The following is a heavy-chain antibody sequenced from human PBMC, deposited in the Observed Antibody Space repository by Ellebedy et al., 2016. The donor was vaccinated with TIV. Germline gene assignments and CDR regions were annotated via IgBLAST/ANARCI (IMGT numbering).Heavy chain of an antibody. V-gene: IGHV3-48*04. J-gene: IGHJ4*02. CDR1: GFTFCNSS. CDR3: ARVLSGSERDY. CDR2: FSSSSYMM. Sequence: GESLKISCAASGFTFCNSSMNWVRQVPGKGLEWVSYFSSSSYMMYYADSVKGRFTISRDDAKNSLYLQMNSLRAEDTAVYYCARVLSGSERDYWGQGTLVTVSS. D-gene: IGHD1-26*01.